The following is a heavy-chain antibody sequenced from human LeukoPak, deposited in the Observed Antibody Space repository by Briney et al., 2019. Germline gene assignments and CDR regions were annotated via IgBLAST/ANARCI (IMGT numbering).Heavy chain of an antibody. CDR2: ISSNGGST. J-gene: IGHJ4*02. CDR3: ARVLDYYGSGSYRGYFDY. V-gene: IGHV3-64*01. D-gene: IGHD3-10*01. CDR1: GFTFSSYA. Sequence: PGGSLRLSCAASGFTFSSYAMHWVRQAPGKGLEYVSAISSNGGSTYYANSVKGRFTISRDNSKNTLYLQMGSLRAEDTAVYYCARVLDYYGSGSYRGYFDYWGQGTLVTVSS.